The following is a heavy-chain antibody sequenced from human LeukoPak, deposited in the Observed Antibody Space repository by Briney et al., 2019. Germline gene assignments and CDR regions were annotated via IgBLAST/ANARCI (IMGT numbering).Heavy chain of an antibody. CDR3: TSWGDTTAEYFQR. Sequence: PTGGSLRLSCAASGFTFSSYWMSWVRQAPGKGLEWVANIKQDGSEKYYVDSVKGRFTISRDNAKNSLYVQMNSLRVEDTAVYYCTSWGDTTAEYFQRWGQGTLVTVSS. CDR1: GFTFSSYW. D-gene: IGHD2-21*02. V-gene: IGHV3-7*01. CDR2: IKQDGSEK. J-gene: IGHJ1*01.